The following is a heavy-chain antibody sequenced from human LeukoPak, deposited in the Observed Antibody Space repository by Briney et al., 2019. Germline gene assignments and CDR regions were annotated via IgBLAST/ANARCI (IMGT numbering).Heavy chain of an antibody. J-gene: IGHJ6*03. D-gene: IGHD2-15*01. CDR3: ARGVVAATFYYYMDV. CDR1: GYTSTGYY. CDR2: INPNSGGT. V-gene: IGHV1-2*02. Sequence: ASVKVSCKASGYTSTGYYMHWVRQAPGQGLEWMGWINPNSGGTNYAQKFQGRVTMTRDTSISTAYMELSRLRSDDTAVYYCARGVVAATFYYYMDVWGKGTTVTVSS.